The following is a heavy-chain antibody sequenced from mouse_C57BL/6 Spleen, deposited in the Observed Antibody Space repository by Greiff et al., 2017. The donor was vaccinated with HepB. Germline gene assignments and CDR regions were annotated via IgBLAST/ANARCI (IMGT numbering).Heavy chain of an antibody. Sequence: QVQLQQSGPGLVQPSQSLSITCTVSGFSLTSYGVHWVRQSPGKGLEWLGVIWSGGSTDYNAAFISRLSISKDNSKSQVFFKMNSLQADDTAIYYCASPYGSSRIPHYWGQGTSVTVSS. J-gene: IGHJ4*01. V-gene: IGHV2-2*01. CDR1: GFSLTSYG. CDR2: IWSGGST. CDR3: ASPYGSSRIPHY. D-gene: IGHD1-1*01.